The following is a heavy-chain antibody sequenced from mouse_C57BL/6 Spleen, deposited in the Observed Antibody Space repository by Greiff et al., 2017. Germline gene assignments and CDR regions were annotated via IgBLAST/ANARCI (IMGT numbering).Heavy chain of an antibody. CDR2: ISSGGSYT. CDR1: GFTFSSYG. CDR3: ARHGGYYGSSPSYSDE. D-gene: IGHD1-1*01. J-gene: IGHJ2*01. Sequence: EVKLVESGGDLVKPGGSLKLSCAASGFTFSSYGMSWVRQTPDKRLEWVATISSGGSYTYYPDSVKGRFTISRVKAKNTLYLQMSSLKSEATAMYYCARHGGYYGSSPSYSDEGGQGTTLTVSS. V-gene: IGHV5-6*02.